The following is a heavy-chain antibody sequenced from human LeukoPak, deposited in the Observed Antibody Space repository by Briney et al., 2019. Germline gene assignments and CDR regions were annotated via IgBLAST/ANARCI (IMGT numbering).Heavy chain of an antibody. V-gene: IGHV3-30*02. D-gene: IGHD6-13*01. CDR3: AKDGIAAWTFDY. CDR2: IRYDGSNK. J-gene: IGHJ4*02. Sequence: GGSLRLSCAASGFTFSSYGMHWVRQAPGKGLEWVAFIRYDGSNKYYADSVKGRFTISRDNSKNTLYLQMNSLRAEDTAVYYCAKDGIAAWTFDYWGPGTLVTVSS. CDR1: GFTFSSYG.